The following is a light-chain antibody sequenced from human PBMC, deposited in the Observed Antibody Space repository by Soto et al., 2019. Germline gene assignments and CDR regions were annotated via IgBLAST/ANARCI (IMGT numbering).Light chain of an antibody. V-gene: IGLV2-14*03. J-gene: IGLJ1*01. Sequence: QSALTQPASVSGSPGQSITISCTGTSSDVGGYNYVSWYQQHPGKAPKLMIYDVSYRPSGVSNRFSGSKSGNTASLTISGLQAEDEADYYCSSYTSSSTRVFGTGTK. CDR1: SSDVGGYNY. CDR2: DVS. CDR3: SSYTSSSTRV.